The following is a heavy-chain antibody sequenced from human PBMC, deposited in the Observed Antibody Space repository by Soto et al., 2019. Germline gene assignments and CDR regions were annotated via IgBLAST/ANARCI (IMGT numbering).Heavy chain of an antibody. CDR1: GGSITWTSCY. V-gene: IGHV4-39*01. CDR2: VYYSGST. CDR3: ARLTARISAASHGRSNWVAP. D-gene: IGHD2-21*02. J-gene: IGHJ5*02. Sequence: LSLTCTLSGGSITWTSCYGGWTRQPPGKWLEWGGDVYYSGSTYYNPSLKSRLTISIDTSKGQFSLKMSSVTAADTGVYYCARLTARISAASHGRSNWVAPCGTGILVT.